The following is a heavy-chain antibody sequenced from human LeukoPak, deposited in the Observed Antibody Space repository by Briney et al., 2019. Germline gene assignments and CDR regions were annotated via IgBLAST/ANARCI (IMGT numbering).Heavy chain of an antibody. J-gene: IGHJ4*02. D-gene: IGHD1-26*01. CDR1: GFTFDDYA. Sequence: PGGSLRLSCAASGFTFDDYAMHWVRQAPGKGLEWVSGISWNSGSIGYADSVKGRFTISRDNAKNSLYLQMNSLRAEDTALYYCAKHIGGSLRAFDYWGQGTLVTVSS. CDR2: ISWNSGSI. V-gene: IGHV3-9*01. CDR3: AKHIGGSLRAFDY.